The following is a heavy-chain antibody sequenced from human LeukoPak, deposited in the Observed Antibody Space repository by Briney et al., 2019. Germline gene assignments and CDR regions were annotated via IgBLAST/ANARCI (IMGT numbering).Heavy chain of an antibody. D-gene: IGHD5-18*01. CDR3: ARDPVSSRSYGYLHFDY. CDR2: MNPNSGNT. V-gene: IGHV1-8*01. CDR1: GYTFTSYD. J-gene: IGHJ4*02. Sequence: GSVKLSCKASGYTFTSYDINWVRQATGQGLEWMGWMNPNSGNTCYAQKLQGRVTMTRNTSISTAYMELSSLRSEDTAVYYCARDPVSSRSYGYLHFDYWGQGTLVTVSS.